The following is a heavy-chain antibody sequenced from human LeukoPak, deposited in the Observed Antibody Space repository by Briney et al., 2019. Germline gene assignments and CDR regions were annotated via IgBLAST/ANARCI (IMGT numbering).Heavy chain of an antibody. CDR2: ISSSSSYI. D-gene: IGHD6-6*01. CDR1: GFTFSSYS. Sequence: GGSLRLSCAGSGFTFSSYSMNWVRQAPGKGLEWVSSISSSSSYIYYADSVKGRFTISRDNAKNSLYLQMNSLRAEDTAVYYCAREREYSSSSGLDYWGQGTLVTVSS. J-gene: IGHJ4*02. CDR3: AREREYSSSSGLDY. V-gene: IGHV3-21*01.